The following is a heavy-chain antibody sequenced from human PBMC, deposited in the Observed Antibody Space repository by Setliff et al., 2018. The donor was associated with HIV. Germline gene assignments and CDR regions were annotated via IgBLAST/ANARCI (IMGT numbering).Heavy chain of an antibody. V-gene: IGHV4-31*03. CDR3: TRRINFGSGYYKDHAFDL. J-gene: IGHJ3*01. Sequence: SETLSLTCSVSGGSISSGGHYWSWIRQQPGKGLEWIGYIHYTGSNFYNPSFTSRLTISIDTSKNQFSLKLTSMTAADTAVYFCTRRINFGSGYYKDHAFDLWGQGTMVTVSS. CDR2: IHYTGSN. CDR1: GGSISSGGHY. D-gene: IGHD3-3*01.